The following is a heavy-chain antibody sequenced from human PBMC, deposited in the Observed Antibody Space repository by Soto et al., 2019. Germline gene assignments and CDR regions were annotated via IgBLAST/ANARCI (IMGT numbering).Heavy chain of an antibody. CDR3: TRHVDCSGGSCYSGYYYYMDV. Sequence: GASVKVSCKAFGYSFISYGLSWLRQAPGQGLEWMGWISAHNGNTNYAQKFQGRVTMTTDTSTSTAYLELRSLRSDDTAVYYCTRHVDCSGGSCYSGYYYYMDVWGKGTTVTVSS. V-gene: IGHV1-18*01. J-gene: IGHJ6*03. CDR1: GYSFISYG. CDR2: ISAHNGNT. D-gene: IGHD2-15*01.